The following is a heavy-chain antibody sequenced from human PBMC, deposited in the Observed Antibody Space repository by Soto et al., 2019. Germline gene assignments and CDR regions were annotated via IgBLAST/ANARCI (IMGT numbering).Heavy chain of an antibody. D-gene: IGHD6-19*01. CDR3: ARAGGLGAVAVDY. Sequence: SETLSLTCAVSGGSISSGGYSWSWIRQPPGKGLEWIGYTYHSGSTYYNPSLKSRITISVDRSKNQFSLKLSSVTAADTAVYYCARAGGLGAVAVDYWGQGTLVTVSS. CDR2: TYHSGST. V-gene: IGHV4-30-2*01. CDR1: GGSISSGGYS. J-gene: IGHJ4*02.